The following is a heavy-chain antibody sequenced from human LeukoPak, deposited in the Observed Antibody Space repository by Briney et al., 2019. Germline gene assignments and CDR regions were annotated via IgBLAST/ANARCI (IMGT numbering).Heavy chain of an antibody. V-gene: IGHV4-38-2*01. D-gene: IGHD2-15*01. CDR2: IYHSGST. Sequence: PSETLSLTCAVSDYSISSGYYWGWIRQPPGKGLEWIGSIYHSGSTYYNPSLKSRVTISVDTSKNQLSLKLSSVTAADTAVYYCAAGYCSGGSCYSVVHDAFDIWGQGTMVTVSS. CDR1: DYSISSGYY. CDR3: AAGYCSGGSCYSVVHDAFDI. J-gene: IGHJ3*02.